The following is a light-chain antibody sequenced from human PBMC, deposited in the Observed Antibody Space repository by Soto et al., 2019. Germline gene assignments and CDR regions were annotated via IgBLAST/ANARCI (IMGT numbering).Light chain of an antibody. J-gene: IGLJ2*01. CDR2: DVN. CDR3: SSYRSGSTLV. Sequence: QSALTQPASVSGSPGQSITISCTGTSSDVGGSNYVSLYQQHPGKAPKLMIYDVNNRPSGISNRFSGSKSGNTASLTISGLQAEDEADYYCSSYRSGSTLVFCGGTKLTVL. CDR1: SSDVGGSNY. V-gene: IGLV2-14*01.